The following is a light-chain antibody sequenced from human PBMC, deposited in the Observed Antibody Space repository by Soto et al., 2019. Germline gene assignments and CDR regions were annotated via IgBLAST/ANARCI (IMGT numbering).Light chain of an antibody. J-gene: IGKJ1*01. CDR2: EAS. CDR3: QEYHSYSRT. Sequence: DIQMTQSPSTLSASVGDRVTITCRASQSISTWLAWYQQKPGKSPNLLMYEASNLERGVPSRFSGSGSGTEFTLTISSLQPDDFATYYCQEYHSYSRTFGQGTKVEI. CDR1: QSISTW. V-gene: IGKV1-5*01.